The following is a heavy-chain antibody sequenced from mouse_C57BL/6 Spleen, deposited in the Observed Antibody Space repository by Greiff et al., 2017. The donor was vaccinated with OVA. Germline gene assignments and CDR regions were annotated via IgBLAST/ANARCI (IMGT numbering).Heavy chain of an antibody. J-gene: IGHJ1*03. CDR3: TRTAGWYFDV. V-gene: IGHV6-3*01. CDR1: GFTFSNYW. Sequence: EVQGVESGGGLVQPGGSMKLSCVASGFTFSNYWMNWVRQSPEKGLEWVAQIRLKSDNYATHYAESVKGRFTISRDDSNSSVYLQMNNLSAEDTGIYYCTRTAGWYFDVWGTGTTVTVSS. D-gene: IGHD4-1*01. CDR2: IRLKSDNYAT.